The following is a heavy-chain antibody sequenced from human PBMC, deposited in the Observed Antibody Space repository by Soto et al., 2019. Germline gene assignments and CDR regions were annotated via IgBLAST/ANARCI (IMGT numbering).Heavy chain of an antibody. Sequence: GGSLRLSCLASGFSLGNYGMHWVRQAPGKGLEWVALIWHDGSDKSYADSVKGRFIISRDNSKNTFYLQMNSLRADDTAVYYCARAEGGRYYGSGCFDYWGQGTLVTVSS. CDR2: IWHDGSDK. CDR1: GFSLGNYG. CDR3: ARAEGGRYYGSGCFDY. J-gene: IGHJ4*02. D-gene: IGHD3-10*01. V-gene: IGHV3-33*01.